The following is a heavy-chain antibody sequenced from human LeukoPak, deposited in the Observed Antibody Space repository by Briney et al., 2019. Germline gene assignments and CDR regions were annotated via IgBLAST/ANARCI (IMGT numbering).Heavy chain of an antibody. CDR1: GFTFSSYW. CDR2: IKQDGSEK. J-gene: IGHJ5*02. Sequence: GGSLRLSCAASGFTFSSYWMSWVRQAPGKGLEWVANIKQDGSEKYYVDSVKGRFTISRDNAKNSLYLQMNSLRAEDTAVCYCARSGRYNWNDNWFDPWGQGTLVTVSS. CDR3: ARSGRYNWNDNWFDP. D-gene: IGHD1-1*01. V-gene: IGHV3-7*03.